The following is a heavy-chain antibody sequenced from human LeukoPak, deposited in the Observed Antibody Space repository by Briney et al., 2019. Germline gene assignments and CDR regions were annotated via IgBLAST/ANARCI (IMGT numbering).Heavy chain of an antibody. Sequence: GGSLRLSCAASGFTFSAYSMNWVRQAPGKGLEWISYIGISSGNTKYADSVKGRFTISGDKAKNSLYLQMNSLRVEDTAVYYCARDSKSAFDNWGQGTLVTVSS. V-gene: IGHV3-48*01. J-gene: IGHJ4*02. CDR3: ARDSKSAFDN. CDR1: GFTFSAYS. CDR2: IGISSGNT.